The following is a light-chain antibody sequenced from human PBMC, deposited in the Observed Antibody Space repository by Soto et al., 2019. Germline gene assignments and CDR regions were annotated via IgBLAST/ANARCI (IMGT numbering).Light chain of an antibody. J-gene: IGKJ2*01. Sequence: DVVMTQSPLSLPVTLGQAASISCRSSQSLVYNDGNTYLNWFHQRPGQSPRRLIYKISNRDSGVPDRFSGSGSGTDFTLKISRVEAEDVGVYYCMQGLHWPYTFGQGTKLEIK. V-gene: IGKV2-30*01. CDR1: QSLVYNDGNTY. CDR3: MQGLHWPYT. CDR2: KIS.